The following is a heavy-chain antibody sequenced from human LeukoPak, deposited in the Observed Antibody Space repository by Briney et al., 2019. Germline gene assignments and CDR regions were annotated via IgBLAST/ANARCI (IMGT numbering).Heavy chain of an antibody. CDR3: ARDRVCSGGSRYSDYYYYGMDV. CDR2: IKQDGSER. V-gene: IGHV3-7*01. J-gene: IGHJ6*02. D-gene: IGHD2-15*01. Sequence: GGSLRLSCAAPGFTFSSYWMSWVRQAPGKGLEWVANIKQDGSERYCVDSVKGRFTISRDNAKNSLYLQMNSLRAEDTAVYYCARDRVCSGGSRYSDYYYYGMDVWGQGTTVTVSS. CDR1: GFTFSSYW.